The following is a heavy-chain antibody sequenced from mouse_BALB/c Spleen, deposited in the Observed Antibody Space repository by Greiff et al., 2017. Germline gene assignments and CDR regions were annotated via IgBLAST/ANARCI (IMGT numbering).Heavy chain of an antibody. CDR3: AREGDGYSWYFDV. V-gene: IGHV5-2*01. CDR1: EYEFPSHD. CDR2: INSDGGST. J-gene: IGHJ1*01. Sequence: EVQLVESGGGLVQPGESLKLSCESNEYEFPSHDMSWVRKTPEKRLELVAAINSDGGSTYYPDSVKGRFTISRDNARNILYLQMSSLRSEDTAMYYCAREGDGYSWYFDVWGAGTTVTVSS. D-gene: IGHD2-3*01.